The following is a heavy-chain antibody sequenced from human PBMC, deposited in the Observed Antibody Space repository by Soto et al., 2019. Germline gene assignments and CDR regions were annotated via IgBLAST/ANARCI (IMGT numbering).Heavy chain of an antibody. CDR3: ARGPDTGPMPPSSYDMGF. V-gene: IGHV1-2*02. CDR2: INPNSGGT. CDR1: GYTFAGYY. J-gene: IGHJ6*02. D-gene: IGHD2-2*01. Sequence: ASVKVSCKASGYTFAGYYMHWVRQAPGQGLEWMGWINPNSGGTNYAQKFQGRVTMTRDTSISTAYMELSRLRSDDTAVYYCARGPDTGPMPPSSYDMGFWGQVTTGSVAS.